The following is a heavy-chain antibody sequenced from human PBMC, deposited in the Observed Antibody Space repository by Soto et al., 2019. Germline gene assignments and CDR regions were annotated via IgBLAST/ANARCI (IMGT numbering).Heavy chain of an antibody. CDR3: AKTPTWHVAFDI. Sequence: QVQLVESGGGVVQPGRSLRLSCAASGFTFSSYGMHWVRQAPGKGLEWVAVISYDGSNKYYADSVKGRFTISRDNSKNTLYLQMNSLRAEDTAVYYCAKTPTWHVAFDIWGQGTMVTVSS. CDR2: ISYDGSNK. V-gene: IGHV3-30*18. J-gene: IGHJ3*02. CDR1: GFTFSSYG.